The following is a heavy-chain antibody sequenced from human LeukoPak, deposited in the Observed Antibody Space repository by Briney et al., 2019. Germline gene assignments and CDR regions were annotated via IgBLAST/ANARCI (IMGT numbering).Heavy chain of an antibody. CDR3: AKFDRYDRTDY. D-gene: IGHD3-22*01. CDR1: GFTFSDYY. CDR2: ISGSGGST. J-gene: IGHJ4*02. Sequence: GGSLRLSCAASGFTFSDYYMSWIRQAPGKGLEWVSAISGSGGSTYYADSVKGRFTISRDNSKNTLYLQVNSLRAEDTAVYYCAKFDRYDRTDYWGQGTLVTVSS. V-gene: IGHV3-23*01.